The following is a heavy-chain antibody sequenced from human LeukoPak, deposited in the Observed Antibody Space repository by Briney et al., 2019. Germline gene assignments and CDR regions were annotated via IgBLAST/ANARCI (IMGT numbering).Heavy chain of an antibody. CDR3: TTDPYYYGSGSFLPYYDY. V-gene: IGHV3-15*01. CDR1: GFTFSNAW. J-gene: IGHJ4*02. CDR2: IKSKTEGGTT. Sequence: GGSLRLSCAASGFTFSNAWMRWVRQAPGKGVEWVGRIKSKTEGGTTDYAAPVKGRFTISKDDSNTTLYLQMDSLKTEDTAVYYCTTDPYYYGSGSFLPYYDYWGQGTLVTVSS. D-gene: IGHD3-10*01.